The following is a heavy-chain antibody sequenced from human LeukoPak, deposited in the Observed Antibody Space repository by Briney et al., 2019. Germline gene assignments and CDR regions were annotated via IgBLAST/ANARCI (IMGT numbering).Heavy chain of an antibody. CDR3: ARDMGSGSFYGMDV. V-gene: IGHV3-48*04. CDR2: ISSSSSTI. CDR1: GFTFSSYS. Sequence: GGSLRLSCAASGFTFSSYSMNWVRQAPGKGLEWVSYISSSSSTIYYADSVKGRFTISRDNAKNSLYLQMNSLRAEDTAVYYCARDMGSGSFYGMDVWGQGTTVTVSS. J-gene: IGHJ6*02. D-gene: IGHD3-10*01.